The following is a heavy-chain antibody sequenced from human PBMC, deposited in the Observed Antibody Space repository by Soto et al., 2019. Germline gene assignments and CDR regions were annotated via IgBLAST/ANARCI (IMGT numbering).Heavy chain of an antibody. CDR1: GGTFSSYP. CDR3: ARTRAATDYLYWFDP. D-gene: IGHD3-16*01. CDR2: IIPILNIA. V-gene: IGHV1-69*02. Sequence: QVQLVQSGAEVKKPGSSVKVSCKASGGTFSSYPISWVRQAPGQGLEWMGRIIPILNIANYAQKFQGRVTLTADKSTNTAYMELSGLRSEDTAVYYCARTRAATDYLYWFDPWGQGTLFTVSS. J-gene: IGHJ5*02.